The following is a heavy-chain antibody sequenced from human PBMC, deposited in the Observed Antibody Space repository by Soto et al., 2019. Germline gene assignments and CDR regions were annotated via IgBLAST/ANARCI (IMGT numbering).Heavy chain of an antibody. J-gene: IGHJ5*02. CDR3: ARDGKYCGGDCFLNWFDP. V-gene: IGHV1-69*06. D-gene: IGHD2-21*02. CDR2: IIPIFGSA. CDR1: GGTFSSYA. Sequence: SVKVSCKASGGTFSSYAISWLRQSPGQGLEWMGGIIPIFGSANYAQKFQGRVTITADKSTSTAFMELSSLRSEDTAVYYCARDGKYCGGDCFLNWFDPWGQGTLVTVS.